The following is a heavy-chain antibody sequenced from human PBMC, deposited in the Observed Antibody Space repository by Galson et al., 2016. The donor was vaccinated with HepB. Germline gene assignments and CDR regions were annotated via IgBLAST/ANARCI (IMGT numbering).Heavy chain of an antibody. V-gene: IGHV4-39*01. D-gene: IGHD2/OR15-2a*01. CDR1: GGSINSGNTYF. CDR3: ARHLGASIVEGFDY. Sequence: SETLSLTCTVSGGSINSGNTYFWGWIRQPPGKGLEWIASIYHSGITHHNPSLKSRVTISVDTSMTQFSLKLSTVTAADPAVYYCARHLGASIVEGFDYWGQGNLVTVSA. J-gene: IGHJ4*02. CDR2: IYHSGIT.